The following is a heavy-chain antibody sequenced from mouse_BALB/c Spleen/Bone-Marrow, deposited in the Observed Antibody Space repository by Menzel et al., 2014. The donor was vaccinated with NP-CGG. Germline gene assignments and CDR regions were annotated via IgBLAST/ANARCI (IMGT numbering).Heavy chain of an antibody. CDR2: IDTSDSYT. D-gene: IGHD2-4*01. Sequence: QVQLQQSGAELGMPGASVKMSCKASGYTFTDNWIYWVKQRPGQGLEWIGAIDTSDSYTNYNQKFMGKALLTVDASSSTAYVQVSSLTSDDSAVYYCARGGHDFSLDYWGQGTSVTVSS. J-gene: IGHJ4*01. CDR1: GYTFTDNW. V-gene: IGHV1-69*01. CDR3: ARGGHDFSLDY.